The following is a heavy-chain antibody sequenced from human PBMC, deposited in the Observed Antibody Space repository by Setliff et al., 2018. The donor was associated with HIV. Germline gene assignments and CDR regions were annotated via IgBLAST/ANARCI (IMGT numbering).Heavy chain of an antibody. CDR3: ARATMVRGANNWFDP. D-gene: IGHD3-10*01. V-gene: IGHV1-2*02. CDR2: INPKSGAA. CDR1: GYTFTDYY. J-gene: IGHJ5*02. Sequence: GASVKVSCKASGYTFTDYYMYWMRQAPGQGFEWMGWINPKSGAAHYAEKFQGRVTMTRDTSITTDYMELSRLRSDDTAVYYCARATMVRGANNWFDPWGQGTLVTVSS.